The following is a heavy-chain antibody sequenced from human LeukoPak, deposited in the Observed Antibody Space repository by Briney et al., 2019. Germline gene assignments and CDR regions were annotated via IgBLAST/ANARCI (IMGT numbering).Heavy chain of an antibody. CDR2: ISYDGSNK. CDR3: AKDWEGSGGREELDY. J-gene: IGHJ4*02. V-gene: IGHV3-30*18. CDR1: GFTFSSYG. D-gene: IGHD2-15*01. Sequence: PGRSLRLSCAASGFTFSSYGVHWVRQAPGKGLEWVAVISYDGSNKYYADSVKGRFTISRDNSKNTLYLQMNSLRAEDTAVYYCAKDWEGSGGREELDYWGQGTLVTVSS.